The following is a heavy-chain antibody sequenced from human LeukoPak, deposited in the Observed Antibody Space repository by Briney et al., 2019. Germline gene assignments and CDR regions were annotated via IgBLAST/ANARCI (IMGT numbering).Heavy chain of an antibody. J-gene: IGHJ6*03. Sequence: GGSLRLSCAASGFTFSSYAMSWVRQAPGKGLEWVSAISGSGGSTYYADSVKGRFTISRDNSKNTLYLQMNSLRAEDTAVYYCAKDPQRAVSPSYYYMDVWGKGTTVTVSS. CDR2: ISGSGGST. D-gene: IGHD6-19*01. V-gene: IGHV3-23*01. CDR3: AKDPQRAVSPSYYYMDV. CDR1: GFTFSSYA.